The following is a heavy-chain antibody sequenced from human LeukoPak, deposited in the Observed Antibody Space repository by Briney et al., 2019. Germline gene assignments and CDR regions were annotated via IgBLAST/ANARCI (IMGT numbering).Heavy chain of an antibody. J-gene: IGHJ5*02. CDR3: ARGADGVSSNSRGWFDP. D-gene: IGHD2-15*01. Sequence: GGSLRLSCAASGFTFSTYSMNWVRQAPGKGLEWVSSIISSGRDTYYVDSVKGRFTVSRDNAKNSLYLQMNTLRAEDTAVYSCARGADGVSSNSRGWFDPRGQGTLVTVSS. V-gene: IGHV3-21*01. CDR1: GFTFSTYS. CDR2: IISSGRDT.